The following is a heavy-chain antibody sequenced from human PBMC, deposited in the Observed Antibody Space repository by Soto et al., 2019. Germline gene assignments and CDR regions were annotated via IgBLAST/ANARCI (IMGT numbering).Heavy chain of an antibody. CDR1: GGSVSSGTYY. Sequence: PSETLSLTCVVSGGSVSSGTYYWTWIRQPPGKGLEWIGHISNSGSTNYNPSLKSRVTISADPSKNHFSLKLNSVTAADTAVYYCARRNSGVNWLEHWCQGTLVTVSS. J-gene: IGHJ5*02. CDR2: ISNSGST. CDR3: ARRNSGVNWLEH. V-gene: IGHV4-61*01. D-gene: IGHD2-21*01.